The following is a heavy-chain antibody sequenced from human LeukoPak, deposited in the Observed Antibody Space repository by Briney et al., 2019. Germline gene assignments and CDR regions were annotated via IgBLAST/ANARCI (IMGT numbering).Heavy chain of an antibody. CDR1: GGTFSSYA. Sequence: ASVKVSCKASGGTFSSYAISWVRQAPGQGLEWMGGIIPIFGTATYAQKFQGRVTITADESTSTAYMELSSLRSEDTAVYYCARDCSSTSCYDTTWGQGTMVTVSS. J-gene: IGHJ3*01. V-gene: IGHV1-69*13. CDR3: ARDCSSTSCYDTT. D-gene: IGHD2-2*01. CDR2: IIPIFGTA.